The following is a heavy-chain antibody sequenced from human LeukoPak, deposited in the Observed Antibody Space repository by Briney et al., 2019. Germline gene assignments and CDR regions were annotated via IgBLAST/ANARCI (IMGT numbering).Heavy chain of an antibody. CDR2: ISSSSSTI. CDR1: GFTFSSYS. J-gene: IGHJ6*03. CDR3: ARAQGFVVVPAAIRDYYYYMDV. V-gene: IGHV3-48*01. D-gene: IGHD2-2*02. Sequence: PGGSLRLSCAASGFTFSSYSMNWVRQAPGKGLEWVSYISSSSSTIYYADSVKGRFTISRDNAKNSLYLQMNSLRAEDTAVYYCARAQGFVVVPAAIRDYYYYMDVWGKGTTVTVSS.